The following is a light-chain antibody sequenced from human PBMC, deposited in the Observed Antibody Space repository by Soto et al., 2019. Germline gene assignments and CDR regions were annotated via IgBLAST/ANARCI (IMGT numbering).Light chain of an antibody. CDR3: QVWDSSSERYVV. J-gene: IGLJ2*01. CDR1: NIGSKS. CDR2: YDS. Sequence: SYELTQPPSVSVAPGKTARITCGGNNIGSKSEHWYQQKPGQAPVLVIYYDSDRPSGIPERFSGSNSGNTATLTISRVEAGDEADYYCQVWDSSSERYVVFGGGTKVTVL. V-gene: IGLV3-21*04.